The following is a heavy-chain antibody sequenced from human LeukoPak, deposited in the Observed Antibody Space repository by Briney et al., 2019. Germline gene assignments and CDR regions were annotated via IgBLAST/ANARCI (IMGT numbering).Heavy chain of an antibody. CDR3: ARVAKSGPNSPWIQLWPEFGY. V-gene: IGHV4-59*01. CDR1: GCSNSRYY. J-gene: IGHJ4*02. D-gene: IGHD5-18*01. Sequence: SETLSLTCTGSGCSNSRYYRRWIRQPPGKGLVWIGYIYYSWSTNYNPSLKSRVTISVDTSKNQFSLKLSSVTAADTAVYYCARVAKSGPNSPWIQLWPEFGYWGQGTLVTVSS. CDR2: IYYSWST.